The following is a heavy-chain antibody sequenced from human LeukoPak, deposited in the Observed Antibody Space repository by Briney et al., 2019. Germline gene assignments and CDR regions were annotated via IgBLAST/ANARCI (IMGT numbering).Heavy chain of an antibody. CDR2: IYYSGST. J-gene: IGHJ3*02. D-gene: IGHD5-24*01. CDR3: ARVGGMLTINNEAFDI. V-gene: IGHV4-59*01. CDR1: GGSMKSYY. Sequence: SETLSLTCTVSGGSMKSYYWNWIRQPPGKGLEWIGYIYYSGSTNYNPSLKSRVTISVDTSKNQFSLQLTSVTAADTAIYYCARVGGMLTINNEAFDIWGQGTVVTVSS.